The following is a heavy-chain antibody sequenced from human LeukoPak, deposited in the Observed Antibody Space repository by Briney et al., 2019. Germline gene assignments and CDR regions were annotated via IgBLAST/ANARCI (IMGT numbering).Heavy chain of an antibody. D-gene: IGHD4-11*01. CDR3: ARDLRISHDYSDYVSIPFFNGDARYGMDV. CDR1: GFIVSSNY. J-gene: IGHJ6*02. CDR2: IYSGGST. V-gene: IGHV3-53*01. Sequence: GGSLRLSCAASGFIVSSNYMSWVRQAPWKGLEWVSVIYSGGSTYYADSVKGRFTISRDNSKNTLYLQMDSLRAEDTAVYYCARDLRISHDYSDYVSIPFFNGDARYGMDVWGQGTTVTVSS.